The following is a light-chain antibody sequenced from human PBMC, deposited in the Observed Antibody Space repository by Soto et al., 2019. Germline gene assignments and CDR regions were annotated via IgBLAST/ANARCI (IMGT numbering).Light chain of an antibody. CDR2: HAS. J-gene: IGKJ4*01. V-gene: IGKV3-15*01. CDR3: QQYNEWPLT. Sequence: EIVMTQSPATLSVSPGERATLSCRASQSVSNNLAWYQQKPGQAPRLLIYHASTGATGIPARFSGSGSGTELTLTISRVQSEDFAVYCCQQYNEWPLTFGGGTKVEIK. CDR1: QSVSNN.